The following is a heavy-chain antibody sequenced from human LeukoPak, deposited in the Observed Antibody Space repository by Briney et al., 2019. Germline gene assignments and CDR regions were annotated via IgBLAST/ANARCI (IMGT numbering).Heavy chain of an antibody. CDR3: ARGPYDSGGYYLAACDV. Sequence: PSETLSLTCTVSGDSITSYYWSWFRQPPGKGQEWVGYVYYTGSTNYSPPLKSRLTMSVDTSKNQFSLNLSSVTAADTAIYYCARGPYDSGGYYLAACDVWGRGTMVTVTS. J-gene: IGHJ3*01. D-gene: IGHD3-22*01. V-gene: IGHV4-59*01. CDR2: VYYTGST. CDR1: GDSITSYY.